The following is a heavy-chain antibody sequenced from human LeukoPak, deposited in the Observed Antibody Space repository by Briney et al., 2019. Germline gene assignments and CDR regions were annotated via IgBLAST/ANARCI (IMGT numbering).Heavy chain of an antibody. Sequence: GGSLRLSCAASGFTFSSYAMSWVRQAPGKGLEWVSAISGSGGSTYYADSVKGRFTISRDNSKNTLYLQMNSLRGEDTAMYYCARVQGGGYRTADYWGQGTLVTVSS. V-gene: IGHV3-23*01. CDR2: ISGSGGST. CDR1: GFTFSSYA. D-gene: IGHD6-19*01. CDR3: ARVQGGGYRTADY. J-gene: IGHJ4*02.